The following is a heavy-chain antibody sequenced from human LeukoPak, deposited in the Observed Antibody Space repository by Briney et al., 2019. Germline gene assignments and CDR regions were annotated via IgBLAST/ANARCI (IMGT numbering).Heavy chain of an antibody. V-gene: IGHV4-39*06. Sequence: SETLSLTCTVSGASITSTSHYWGWIRQPPGKGLEWIGNIYYIGRPYYNPSLKSRVTISVDTSKDQFALKLSSVTAADTAVYYCARERHVVVAATTFDYWGQGTLVTVSS. J-gene: IGHJ4*02. CDR1: GASITSTSHY. CDR3: ARERHVVVAATTFDY. CDR2: IYYIGRP. D-gene: IGHD2-15*01.